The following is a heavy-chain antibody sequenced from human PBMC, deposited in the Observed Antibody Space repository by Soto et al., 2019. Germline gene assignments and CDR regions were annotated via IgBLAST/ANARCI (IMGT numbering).Heavy chain of an antibody. CDR3: ARAPVSHYDILTGYGNWFDP. D-gene: IGHD3-9*01. V-gene: IGHV5-10-1*01. CDR2: IDPSDSYT. J-gene: IGHJ5*02. Sequence: GESLNISCKGSGYSFTSYWISWVRQMPGKGLEWMGRIDPSDSYTNYSPSFQGHVTISADKSISTAYLQWSSLKASDTAMYYCARAPVSHYDILTGYGNWFDPWGQRTLVTVS. CDR1: GYSFTSYW.